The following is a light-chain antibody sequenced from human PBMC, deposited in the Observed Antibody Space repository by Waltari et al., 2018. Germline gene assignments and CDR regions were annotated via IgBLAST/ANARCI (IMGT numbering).Light chain of an antibody. CDR3: QHYVRLPAT. CDR1: QSISKY. J-gene: IGKJ1*01. V-gene: IGKV3-20*01. Sequence: EIMLTQSPGTLSLSPGERATLSCKASQSISKYLAWYQQKPGQAPRLLIYHASSRATAIPDRFSGSGSETDFSLTISRLEPEDFAVYYCQHYVRLPATFGQGTNVEI. CDR2: HAS.